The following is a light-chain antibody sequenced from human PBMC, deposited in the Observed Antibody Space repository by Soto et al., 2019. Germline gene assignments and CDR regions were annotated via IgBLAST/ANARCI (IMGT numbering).Light chain of an antibody. CDR2: EVS. CDR3: AAWDDSLNGV. Sequence: QSALTQPASVSGSPGQSITISCTGTSSDVGGYDFVSWYQHHPGKVPKLMIFEVSKRPSGVSNRFSGSKSGNTASLTISGLQAEDEADYYCAAWDDSLNGVFGGGTKVTVL. CDR1: SSDVGGYDF. J-gene: IGLJ3*02. V-gene: IGLV2-14*01.